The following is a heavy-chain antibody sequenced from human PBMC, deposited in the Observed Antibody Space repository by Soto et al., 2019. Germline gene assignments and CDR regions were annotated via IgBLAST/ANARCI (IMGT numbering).Heavy chain of an antibody. CDR2: ISISGSTI. D-gene: IGHD3-3*01. CDR1: GFTFSSYE. CDR3: ARDGYYDFWSGRYYYYYGMDV. V-gene: IGHV3-48*03. Sequence: GGSLRLSCAASGFTFSSYEMNWVRQAPGKGLEWVSYISISGSTIYYADSVKGRFTISRDNAKNSLYLQMNSLRAEDTAVYYCARDGYYDFWSGRYYYYYGMDVWGQGTTVTVSS. J-gene: IGHJ6*02.